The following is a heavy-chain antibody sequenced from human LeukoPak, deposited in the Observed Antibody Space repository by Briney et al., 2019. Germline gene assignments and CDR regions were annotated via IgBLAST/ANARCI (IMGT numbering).Heavy chain of an antibody. D-gene: IGHD2-21*02. V-gene: IGHV3-33*01. J-gene: IGHJ4*02. CDR3: ARDFAAYCGGDCLTDY. CDR1: GFTFSSYG. Sequence: GGSLRLSCAASGFTFSSYGMHWVRQAPGKGLEWVAVIWYDGSNKYYADSVKGRFTISRDNSKNTLYLQMNSLRAEDTAVYYCARDFAAYCGGDCLTDYWGQGTLVTVSS. CDR2: IWYDGSNK.